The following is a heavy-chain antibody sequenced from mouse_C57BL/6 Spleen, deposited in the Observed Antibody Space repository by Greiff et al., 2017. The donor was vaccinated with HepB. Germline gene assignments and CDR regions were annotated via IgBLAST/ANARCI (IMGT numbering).Heavy chain of an antibody. CDR3: ARDHYGGFDY. Sequence: VQLKQSGPVLVKPGASVKMSCKASGYTFTDYYMNWVKQSHGKSLEWIGVINPYNGGTSYNQKFKGKATLTVGKSSSTAYMELNSLTSEDSAVYYCARDHYGGFDYWGQGTTLTVSS. CDR2: INPYNGGT. D-gene: IGHD1-1*02. J-gene: IGHJ2*01. V-gene: IGHV1-19*01. CDR1: GYTFTDYY.